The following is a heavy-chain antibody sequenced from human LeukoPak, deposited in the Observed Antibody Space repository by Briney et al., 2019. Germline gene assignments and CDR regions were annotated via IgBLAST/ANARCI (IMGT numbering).Heavy chain of an antibody. Sequence: SVKLSCKASGGTFSSYAISWARHAPGQGLEWRGRIIPFLGIANCAQKFQGRVTITADKPTSTAYMELSSLRSEDTAVYYCARDYDRLQYYYYGMDVWGQGTTVTVSS. J-gene: IGHJ6*02. V-gene: IGHV1-69*04. D-gene: IGHD3-22*01. CDR3: ARDYDRLQYYYYGMDV. CDR2: IIPFLGIA. CDR1: GGTFSSYA.